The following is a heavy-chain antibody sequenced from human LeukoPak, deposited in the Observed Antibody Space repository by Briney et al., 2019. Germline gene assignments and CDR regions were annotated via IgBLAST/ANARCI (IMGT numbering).Heavy chain of an antibody. J-gene: IGHJ4*02. D-gene: IGHD3-3*01. CDR1: GFTFSSYA. V-gene: IGHV3-23*01. CDR3: AKDTYYDFWSGYYFLNRPSGILGGYFDY. Sequence: PGGSLRLSCAASGFTFSSYAMSWVRQAPGKGLEWVSAISGSGGSTCYADSVKGRFTISRDNSKNTLYLQMNSLRAEDTAVYYCAKDTYYDFWSGYYFLNRPSGILGGYFDYWGQGTLVTVSS. CDR2: ISGSGGST.